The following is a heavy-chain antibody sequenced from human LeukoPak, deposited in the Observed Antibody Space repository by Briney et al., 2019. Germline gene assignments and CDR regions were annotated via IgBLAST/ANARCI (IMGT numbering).Heavy chain of an antibody. CDR3: ARGDYYDSSGEVRPGDAFDI. D-gene: IGHD3-22*01. CDR2: IVAGSGNT. V-gene: IGHV1-58*02. Sequence: GASVKVSCKASGVTFTRSAMQWVRQARGQRLEWIGWIVAGSGNTNYAQKFQGRVTITRDMSTSTAYMELSSLRSEDTAVYYCARGDYYDSSGEVRPGDAFDIWGQGTMATVSS. CDR1: GVTFTRSA. J-gene: IGHJ3*02.